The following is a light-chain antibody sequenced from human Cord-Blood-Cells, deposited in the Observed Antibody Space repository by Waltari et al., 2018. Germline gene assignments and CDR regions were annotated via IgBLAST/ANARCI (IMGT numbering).Light chain of an antibody. Sequence: EIVLTQSPATLSLSPGERATISCKASQSISSYLAWYQQKPGQAPRLLSYDASNRATGNPTRSSGSASEIDVTLTICSLEPGDFEVYFFQQRSNGPLTFCGGTKVEIK. CDR3: QQRSNGPLT. CDR1: QSISSY. J-gene: IGKJ4*01. V-gene: IGKV3-11*01. CDR2: DAS.